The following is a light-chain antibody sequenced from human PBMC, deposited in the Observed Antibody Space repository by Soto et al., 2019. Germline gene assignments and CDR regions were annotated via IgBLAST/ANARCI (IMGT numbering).Light chain of an antibody. J-gene: IGLJ3*02. V-gene: IGLV2-8*01. Sequence: QSALTQPPSASGSPGQSLTISCTGTSSDVGAHNYVSWYQQNPGKAPKLMLYDVNKRPSGVPDRLSGSKSGNTASLTVSGLQAEDEADYYCSSYAGGNNWVFGGGTKVTVL. CDR1: SSDVGAHNY. CDR2: DVN. CDR3: SSYAGGNNWV.